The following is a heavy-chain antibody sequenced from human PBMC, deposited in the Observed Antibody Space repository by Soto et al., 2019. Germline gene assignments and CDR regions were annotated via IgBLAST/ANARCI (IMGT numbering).Heavy chain of an antibody. J-gene: IGHJ5*02. CDR3: AKGYFISTSSNWFDP. D-gene: IGHD2-2*01. V-gene: IGHV3-9*01. CDR2: ISWNSGSI. Sequence: PGGSLRLSCAASGFTFDDYAMHWVRQAPGKGLEWVSGISWNSGSIGYADSVKGRFTISRDNAKNSLYLQMNSLRAEDTALYYCAKGYFISTSSNWFDPWGQGTLVTVSS. CDR1: GFTFDDYA.